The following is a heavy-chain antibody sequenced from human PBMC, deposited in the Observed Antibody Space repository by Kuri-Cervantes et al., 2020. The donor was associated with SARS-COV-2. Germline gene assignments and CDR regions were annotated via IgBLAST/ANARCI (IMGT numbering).Heavy chain of an antibody. CDR2: ISYDGSNK. V-gene: IGHV3-30*19. D-gene: IGHD2-15*01. CDR1: GFTFSSYG. Sequence: LSLTCAASGFTFSSYGMHWVRQAPGKGPEWVALISYDGSNKYYADSVKGRFIISRDNSKNTLYLQMNSLRVEDTAVYCCARDPAYCSSGSCFGYYYYYMDVWGKGTTVTVSS. J-gene: IGHJ6*03. CDR3: ARDPAYCSSGSCFGYYYYYMDV.